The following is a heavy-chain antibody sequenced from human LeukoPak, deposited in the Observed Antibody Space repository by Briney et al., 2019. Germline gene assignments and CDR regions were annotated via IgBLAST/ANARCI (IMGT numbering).Heavy chain of an antibody. CDR2: IYSGGST. Sequence: GGSLRLSCAASGFTFSDYYMSWVRQAPGKGLEWVSVIYSGGSTYYADSVKGRFTISRHNSKNTLYLQMNSLRAEDTAVYYCARVPSMVRGVIAYYYYGMDVWGQGTTVTVSS. CDR1: GFTFSDYY. D-gene: IGHD3-10*01. J-gene: IGHJ6*02. CDR3: ARVPSMVRGVIAYYYYGMDV. V-gene: IGHV3-53*04.